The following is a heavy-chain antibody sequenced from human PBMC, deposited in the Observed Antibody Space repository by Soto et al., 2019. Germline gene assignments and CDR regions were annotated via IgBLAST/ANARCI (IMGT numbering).Heavy chain of an antibody. J-gene: IGHJ4*02. Sequence: SETLSLTCSVSGGSISSDAYYWSWIRQRPGQGLEWIGNYYSYGYTSYNPSLKRRVSISVHTSKNQVSLKVSSVTAADTALYFCASTYGDFPYSGQGTLVTVSS. CDR3: ASTYGDFPY. CDR1: GGSISSDAYY. V-gene: IGHV4-31*03. D-gene: IGHD4-17*01. CDR2: YYSYGYT.